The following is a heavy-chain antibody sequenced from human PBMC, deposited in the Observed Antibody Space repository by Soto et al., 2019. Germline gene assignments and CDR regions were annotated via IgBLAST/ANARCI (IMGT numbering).Heavy chain of an antibody. J-gene: IGHJ5*02. CDR2: INAGNGNT. CDR3: AREGSWYQGWFDP. V-gene: IGHV1-3*01. CDR1: GYTFTSYA. D-gene: IGHD6-13*01. Sequence: ASVKVSCKASGYTFTSYAIHWVRQAPGQRLEWMGWINAGNGNTKYSQKFQGRVTITRDTSASTAYMELSSLRSEDTAVYYCAREGSWYQGWFDPWGQGTLVTVSS.